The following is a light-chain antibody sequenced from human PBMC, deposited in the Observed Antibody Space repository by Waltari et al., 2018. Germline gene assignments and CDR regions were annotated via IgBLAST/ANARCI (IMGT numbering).Light chain of an antibody. CDR1: HGDVHGYSF. V-gene: IGLV2-8*01. CDR3: SAFAGSNNPVV. Sequence: QSALTQPPSASGSPGQSVTISCPGTHGDVHGYSFLSWYQHHTGKTPKLIIYEVSKRPSGVPERFSGSKSGNTASLTVAGLQAEDEAYYYCSAFAGSNNPVVFGGGTKLTVL. CDR2: EVS. J-gene: IGLJ2*01.